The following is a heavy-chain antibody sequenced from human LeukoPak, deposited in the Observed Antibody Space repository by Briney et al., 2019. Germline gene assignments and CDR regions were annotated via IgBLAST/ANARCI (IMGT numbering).Heavy chain of an antibody. V-gene: IGHV1-46*01. J-gene: IGHJ4*02. Sequence: GASVKVSCKASGGTFSSYAISWVRQAPGQGLEWMGIINPSGGSTSYAQKFQGRVTMTRDMSTSTVYMEVSSLRSEDTAVYYCARDRGIVVVRGPGYWGQGTLVTVSS. CDR3: ARDRGIVVVRGPGY. D-gene: IGHD3-22*01. CDR2: INPSGGST. CDR1: GGTFSSYA.